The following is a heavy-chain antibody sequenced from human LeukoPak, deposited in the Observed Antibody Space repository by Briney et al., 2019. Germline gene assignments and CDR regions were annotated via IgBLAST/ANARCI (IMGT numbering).Heavy chain of an antibody. D-gene: IGHD6-13*01. CDR1: GGSISSYY. J-gene: IGHJ4*02. Sequence: PSETLSLTCTVSGGSISSYYWSWIRQPPGKGLEWIGYIFYSGSTNYNPSLKSRVTISVDTSKNQFSLKLGSVTAADTAVYYCARTRSQGVAAQYFDYWGQGTLVTVSS. CDR3: ARTRSQGVAAQYFDY. V-gene: IGHV4-59*12. CDR2: IFYSGST.